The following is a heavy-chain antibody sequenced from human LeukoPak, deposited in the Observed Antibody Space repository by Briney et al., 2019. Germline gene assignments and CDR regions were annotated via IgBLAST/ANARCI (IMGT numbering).Heavy chain of an antibody. CDR2: IYHSGST. CDR1: GGSISSYY. J-gene: IGHJ6*04. V-gene: IGHV4-59*01. Sequence: SETLSLTCTVSGGSISSYYWSWIRQPPGKGLEWIGYIYHSGSTNYNPSLKSRVTISVDTSKNQFSLKLSSVTAADTAVYYCARWQQWLVPTQGMDVWGKGTTVTVSS. D-gene: IGHD6-19*01. CDR3: ARWQQWLVPTQGMDV.